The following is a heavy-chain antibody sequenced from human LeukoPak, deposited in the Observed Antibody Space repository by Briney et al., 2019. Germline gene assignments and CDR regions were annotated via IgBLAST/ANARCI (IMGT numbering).Heavy chain of an antibody. CDR2: IYTSGNT. CDR1: GGSFSGYY. Sequence: SETLPLTCAVYGGSFSGYYWSWIRQPAGKGLEWIGRIYTSGNTNYTPSLKSRVTMSVDTSKNQFSLKLSSVTAADTAVYYCARSTIGGVMAGQWGQGTLVTVSS. CDR3: ARSTIGGVMAGQ. J-gene: IGHJ4*02. D-gene: IGHD3-16*01. V-gene: IGHV4-59*10.